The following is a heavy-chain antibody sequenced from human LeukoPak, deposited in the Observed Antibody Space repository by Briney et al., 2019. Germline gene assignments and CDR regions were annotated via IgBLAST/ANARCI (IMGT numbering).Heavy chain of an antibody. CDR1: GGSFSGYY. D-gene: IGHD3-22*01. V-gene: IGHV4-34*01. CDR2: INHSGST. Sequence: SETLSLTCAVYGGSFSGYYWSWIRQPPGKGLEWIGEINHSGSTNYNPSLKSRVTISVDTSKNQFSLKLSSVTAADTAVYYCARVPRDSSGYQWFDPWGQGTPVTVSS. CDR3: ARVPRDSSGYQWFDP. J-gene: IGHJ5*02.